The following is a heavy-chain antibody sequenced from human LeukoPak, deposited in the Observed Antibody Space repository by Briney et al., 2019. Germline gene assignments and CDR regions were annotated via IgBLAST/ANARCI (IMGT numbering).Heavy chain of an antibody. J-gene: IGHJ4*02. V-gene: IGHV1-18*01. CDR1: GYTFTSYG. CDR3: ARNILHRYSSSSKYFDY. CDR2: ISAYNGNT. D-gene: IGHD6-6*01. Sequence: GASVKVSCKASGYTFTSYGISWVRQSPGQGLEWMGWISAYNGNTNYAQKLQGRVTMTTDTSTSTAYMELRSLRSDDTAVYYCARNILHRYSSSSKYFDYWGQGTLVTVSS.